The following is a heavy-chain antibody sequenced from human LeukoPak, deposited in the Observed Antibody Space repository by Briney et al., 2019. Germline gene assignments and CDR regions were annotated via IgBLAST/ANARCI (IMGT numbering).Heavy chain of an antibody. Sequence: SETLSLTCAVYGGSFSGYYWSWIRQPPGKGLEWIGEINHSGSTNYNPSLKSRVTISVDTSKNQFSLKLSSVTAADTAVYYCARPAGYSSSWYPWWGQGTLVTVSS. CDR3: ARPAGYSSSWYPW. CDR1: GGSFSGYY. D-gene: IGHD6-13*01. CDR2: INHSGST. J-gene: IGHJ4*02. V-gene: IGHV4-34*01.